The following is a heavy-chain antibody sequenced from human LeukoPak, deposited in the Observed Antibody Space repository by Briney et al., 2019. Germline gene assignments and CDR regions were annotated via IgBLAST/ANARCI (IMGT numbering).Heavy chain of an antibody. V-gene: IGHV4-4*02. D-gene: IGHD5-12*01. CDR2: IYHSGST. CDR1: AGSISSGSW. Sequence: SETLSLICAVSAGSISSGSWWSWVRQPPGKGLEWIGEIYHSGSTNYNPSLKSRVTISLDKSTNQSSLKLYSVTAADTAVYYCARYRGASGYHFDYWGQGTLVTVSS. J-gene: IGHJ4*02. CDR3: ARYRGASGYHFDY.